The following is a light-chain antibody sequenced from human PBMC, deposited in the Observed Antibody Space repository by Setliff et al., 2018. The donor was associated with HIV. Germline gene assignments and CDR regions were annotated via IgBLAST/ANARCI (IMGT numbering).Light chain of an antibody. CDR1: SSDVGGYSY. V-gene: IGLV2-14*01. CDR3: SSYASTNTLP. CDR2: EVR. Sequence: QSVLTQPASVSGSSGQSITISCTGTSSDVGGYSYVSWYQQHPGKAPKLIIYEVRNRPSGVSNRFSGSKSGNTASLTISGLQAEDEADYYCSSYASTNTLPFGTGTRSPS. J-gene: IGLJ1*01.